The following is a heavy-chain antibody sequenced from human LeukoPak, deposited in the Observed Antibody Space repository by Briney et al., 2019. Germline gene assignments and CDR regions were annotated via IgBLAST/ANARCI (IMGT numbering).Heavy chain of an antibody. CDR2: IKQDGSVK. CDR3: ARDTNGWNDY. V-gene: IGHV3-7*01. D-gene: IGHD2-8*01. J-gene: IGHJ4*02. CDR1: GFTFSSYA. Sequence: AGGSLRLSCAASGFTFSSYAMSWVRQAPGKGLEWVANIKQDGSVKQYVGSVKGRFTISRDNAKNSLYLQMNSLRAEDTAVYYCARDTNGWNDYWGQGTLVTVSS.